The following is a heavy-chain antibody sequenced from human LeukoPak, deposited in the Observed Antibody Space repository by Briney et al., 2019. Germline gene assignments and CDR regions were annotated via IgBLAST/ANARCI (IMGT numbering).Heavy chain of an antibody. Sequence: SETLSLTCAVYGGSFSGYYWSWIRQPPGKGLEWIGEINHSGSTNYNPSLKSRVTISVDTSKNQFSLKLSSVTAADTAVYYCARLPLPRSGSYYWFHPWGQGTLVTVSS. CDR2: INHSGST. J-gene: IGHJ5*02. D-gene: IGHD1-26*01. CDR3: ARLPLPRSGSYYWFHP. CDR1: GGSFSGYY. V-gene: IGHV4-34*01.